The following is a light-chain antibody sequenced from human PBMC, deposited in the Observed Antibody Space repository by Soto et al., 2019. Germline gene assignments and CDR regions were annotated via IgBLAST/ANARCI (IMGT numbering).Light chain of an antibody. J-gene: IGKJ1*01. CDR3: QQYKSYWT. CDR2: DAS. Sequence: DILMTQSPSTLSASVEDRVTITCRASQSISSWLAWYQKKPGKATKLMIYDASSLESGVPSRFSGSGSGTEFTLTISSLQPDDFANYYCQQYKSYWTFGQGTKVDIK. CDR1: QSISSW. V-gene: IGKV1-5*01.